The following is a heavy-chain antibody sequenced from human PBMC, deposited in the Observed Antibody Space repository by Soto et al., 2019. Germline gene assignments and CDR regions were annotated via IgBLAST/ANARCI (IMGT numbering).Heavy chain of an antibody. CDR3: ARSRVRPSRITMIVVVNNYFDY. D-gene: IGHD3-22*01. V-gene: IGHV1-3*01. CDR1: GYTFTSYA. J-gene: IGHJ4*02. Sequence: ASVKVSCKASGYTFTSYAMHWVRQAPGQRLEWMGWINAGNGNTKYSQKFQGRVTITRDTSASTAYMELSSLRSEDTAVYYCARSRVRPSRITMIVVVNNYFDYWGQGTLVTVSS. CDR2: INAGNGNT.